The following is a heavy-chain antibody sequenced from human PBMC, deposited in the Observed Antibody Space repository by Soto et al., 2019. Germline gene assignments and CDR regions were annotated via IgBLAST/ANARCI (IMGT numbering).Heavy chain of an antibody. CDR3: ARSRGYSSSWRAFDI. D-gene: IGHD6-13*01. J-gene: IGHJ3*02. V-gene: IGHV4-34*01. CDR1: GGSFSGYY. Sequence: QVQLQQWGAGLLKPSETLSLTCAVYGGSFSGYYWSWIRQPPGKGLEWIGEINHSGSTNYNPSLKSRVTISVDTSKNQFSLKRSSVTAADTAVYYCARSRGYSSSWRAFDIWGQGTMVTVSS. CDR2: INHSGST.